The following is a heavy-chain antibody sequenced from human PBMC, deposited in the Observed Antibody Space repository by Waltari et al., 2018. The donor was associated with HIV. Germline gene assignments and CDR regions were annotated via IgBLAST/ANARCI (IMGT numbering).Heavy chain of an antibody. Sequence: QVRLVDLGGGSVLSGKSLRLSCSASGFSFSDYAMPWVRQPPGKGLEWVAMIGMDVGHTTYADLVKGRCTISRDNVKNSVHLQMRNLRPDDSAIYHCTRGIKVEGGSSYSLWHFDKWGQGALVTVSS. V-gene: IGHV3-33*01. CDR2: IGMDVGHT. D-gene: IGHD6-13*01. J-gene: IGHJ4*02. CDR3: TRGIKVEGGSSYSLWHFDK. CDR1: GFSFSDYA.